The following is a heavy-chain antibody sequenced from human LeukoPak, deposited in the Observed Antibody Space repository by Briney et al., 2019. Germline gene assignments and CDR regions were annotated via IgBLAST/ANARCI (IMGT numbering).Heavy chain of an antibody. V-gene: IGHV4-31*03. D-gene: IGHD6-19*01. CDR3: ARAFIAVAGYFDY. CDR2: IYYSGST. J-gene: IGHJ4*02. Sequence: SQTLSLTCTVSGGSISSGGYYWSWIRQHPGKGLEWIGCIYYSGSTYYNPSLKSRVTISVDTSKNQFSLKLSSVTAADTAVYYCARAFIAVAGYFDYWGQGTLVTVSS. CDR1: GGSISSGGYY.